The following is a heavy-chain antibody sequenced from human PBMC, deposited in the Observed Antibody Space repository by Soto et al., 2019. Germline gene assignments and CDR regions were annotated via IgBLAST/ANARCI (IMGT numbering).Heavy chain of an antibody. CDR2: ISYDGSNK. Sequence: GGSLRLSCAASGFTFSSYGMHWVRQAPGKGLEWVAVISYDGSNKYYADSVKGRFTISRDNSKNTLYLQMNSLIAEDTAVYYCAKADDFWSGYYAFDIWGQGTMVTVSS. J-gene: IGHJ3*02. D-gene: IGHD3-3*01. V-gene: IGHV3-30*18. CDR1: GFTFSSYG. CDR3: AKADDFWSGYYAFDI.